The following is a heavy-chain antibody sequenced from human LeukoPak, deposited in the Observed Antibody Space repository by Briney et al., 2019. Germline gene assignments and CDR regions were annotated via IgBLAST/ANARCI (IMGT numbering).Heavy chain of an antibody. J-gene: IGHJ4*02. CDR2: ISGSGGST. CDR1: GFTFSSYA. Sequence: PGGSLRLSCAASGFTFSSYAMGWVRQAPGKGLEWVSAISGSGGSTSYADSVKGRFTISRDNSKNTLYLQMNSLRAEDTAVYYCAKALGYIYGLQYFDYWGQGTLVTVSS. V-gene: IGHV3-23*01. D-gene: IGHD5-18*01. CDR3: AKALGYIYGLQYFDY.